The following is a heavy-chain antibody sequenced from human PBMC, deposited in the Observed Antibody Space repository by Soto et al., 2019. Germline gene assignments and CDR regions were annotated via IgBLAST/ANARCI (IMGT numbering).Heavy chain of an antibody. CDR1: GYTFTNYY. Sequence: GAAVKVSCKASGYTFTNYYIHWFRQAPGQGLEWLGILRPRTGDTAYAQRFQGRVTMTTDTSTGKVYLELANLRSEDTALYYCAKDDGIVAYGFDYWGQGTLVTVSS. CDR2: LRPRTGDT. CDR3: AKDDGIVAYGFDY. D-gene: IGHD1-26*01. J-gene: IGHJ4*02. V-gene: IGHV1-46*01.